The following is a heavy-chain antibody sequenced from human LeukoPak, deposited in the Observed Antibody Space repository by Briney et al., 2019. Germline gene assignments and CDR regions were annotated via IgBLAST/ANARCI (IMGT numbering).Heavy chain of an antibody. D-gene: IGHD3-22*01. V-gene: IGHV1-69*13. CDR3: ATPGHYYDSSGLGYFDY. CDR1: GGTFSSYA. J-gene: IGHJ4*02. CDR2: IIPIFGTA. Sequence: SVTVSCKASGGTFSSYANSWVRQAPGQGLEWMGGIIPIFGTANYAQKFQGRVTITADESTSTAYMELSSLRSEDTAVYYCATPGHYYDSSGLGYFDYWGQGTLVTVSS.